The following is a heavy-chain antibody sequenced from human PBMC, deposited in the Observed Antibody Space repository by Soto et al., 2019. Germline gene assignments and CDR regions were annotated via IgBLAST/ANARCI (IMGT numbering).Heavy chain of an antibody. Sequence: PSETLSLTCTVAGVSLTSGNWLSWFRQSPQRGLEYIGEIFHDGTANYYPSFESRVAMSVDTSRNQFSLKLTSVTAADTAVYFRARLVYDTRLNYMYFDFWGPGTLVTVSS. CDR3: ARLVYDTRLNYMYFDF. CDR2: IFHDGTA. J-gene: IGHJ4*02. CDR1: GVSLTSGNW. D-gene: IGHD3-10*01. V-gene: IGHV4-4*02.